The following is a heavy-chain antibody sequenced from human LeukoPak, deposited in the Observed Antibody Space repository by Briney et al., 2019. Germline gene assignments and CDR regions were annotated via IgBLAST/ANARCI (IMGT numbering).Heavy chain of an antibody. CDR2: INPNSGGT. D-gene: IGHD1-26*01. V-gene: IGHV1-2*02. CDR1: GYTFTGYY. Sequence: ASVKVSCKASGYTFTGYYMHWARQAPGQGLEWMGWINPNSGGTNYAQKFQGRVTMTRDTSISTAYMELSRLRSDDTAVYYCARDPSGMDDAFDIWGQGTMVTVSS. J-gene: IGHJ3*02. CDR3: ARDPSGMDDAFDI.